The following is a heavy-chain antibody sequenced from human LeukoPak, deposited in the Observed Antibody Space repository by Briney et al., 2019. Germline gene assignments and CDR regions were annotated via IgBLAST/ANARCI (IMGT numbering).Heavy chain of an antibody. CDR3: ARGSGNEIDY. D-gene: IGHD1-14*01. CDR2: ISSSSSPI. V-gene: IGHV3-48*02. J-gene: IGHJ4*02. CDR1: GFTFSTYS. Sequence: GGSLRLSCAASGFTFSTYSMNWVRQAPGKGLEWVSYISSSSSPIYYADSMQGRFTISRDNAKNSLYLQMNSLRDDDSAVYYCARGSGNEIDYWGQGTLVTVSS.